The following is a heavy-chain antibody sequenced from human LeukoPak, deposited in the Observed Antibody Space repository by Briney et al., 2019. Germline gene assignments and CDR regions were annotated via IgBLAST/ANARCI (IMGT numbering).Heavy chain of an antibody. J-gene: IGHJ4*02. CDR2: THHNGNT. Sequence: SETLSLTCTVSGGSISSSNSYWGWIRQPPGKGLEWIGNTHHNGNTHYNPSLKSRVTISVDTSKNQFSLKVSSVTAADTAVYYCARDSTLDYWGQGSLVTVSS. CDR3: ARDSTLDY. CDR1: GGSISSSNSY. D-gene: IGHD1-1*01. V-gene: IGHV4-39*02.